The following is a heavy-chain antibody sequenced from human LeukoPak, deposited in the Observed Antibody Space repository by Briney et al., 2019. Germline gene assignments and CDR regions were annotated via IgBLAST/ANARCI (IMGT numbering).Heavy chain of an antibody. D-gene: IGHD3-3*01. CDR2: IYTSGST. J-gene: IGHJ4*02. Sequence: PSETLSLTCTVSGGSISSYYWSWIRQPAGKGLEWIGRIYTSGSTNYNPSLKSRVTMSVDTSKNQFSLKLSSVTAVDTAVYYCARETLEWLETSRFDYWGQGTLVTVSS. CDR3: ARETLEWLETSRFDY. CDR1: GGSISSYY. V-gene: IGHV4-4*07.